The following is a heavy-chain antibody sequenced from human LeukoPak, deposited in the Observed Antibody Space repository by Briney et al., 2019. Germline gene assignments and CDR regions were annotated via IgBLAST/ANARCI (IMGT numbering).Heavy chain of an antibody. V-gene: IGHV3-9*01. CDR3: ARVCGSGAFDP. J-gene: IGHJ5*02. D-gene: IGHD3-10*01. Sequence: GGSLRLSCAASGFTFDDYAMHWVRQAPGKGLEWVSGISWNSGSIGYADSVKGRFTISRDNAKNSLYLQMNSLRAEDTAVYYCARVCGSGAFDPWGQGTLVTVSS. CDR1: GFTFDDYA. CDR2: ISWNSGSI.